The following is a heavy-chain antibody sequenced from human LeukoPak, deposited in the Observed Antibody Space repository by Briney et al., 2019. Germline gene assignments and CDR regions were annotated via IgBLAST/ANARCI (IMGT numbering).Heavy chain of an antibody. V-gene: IGHV4-39*01. D-gene: IGHD3-10*01. Sequence: SETLSLTCTLSGGSISSSNYYWGWIRQPPGKGLEWIGNIYYSGTTYCTPSLRSRLTMSVDTSKNQFSLKLTSVTAADTAVYYCARSWGFGEFDYWGEGTLVTISS. CDR3: ARSWGFGEFDY. CDR1: GGSISSSNYY. J-gene: IGHJ4*02. CDR2: IYYSGTT.